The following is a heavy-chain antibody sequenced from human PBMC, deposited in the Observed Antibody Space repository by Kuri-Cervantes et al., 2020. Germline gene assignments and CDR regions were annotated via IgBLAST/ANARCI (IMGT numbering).Heavy chain of an antibody. CDR2: INHIGST. D-gene: IGHD2-15*01. Sequence: SETLSLSCAVYGGSFSGYYWSWIRQPPGKGLEWIGEINHIGSTNYNPSLKSRVTISVDTSKNQFSLKLSSVTAADTAVYYCASGYCSGGSCYSNYWCQGTLVTVSS. J-gene: IGHJ4*02. V-gene: IGHV4-34*01. CDR1: GGSFSGYY. CDR3: ASGYCSGGSCYSNY.